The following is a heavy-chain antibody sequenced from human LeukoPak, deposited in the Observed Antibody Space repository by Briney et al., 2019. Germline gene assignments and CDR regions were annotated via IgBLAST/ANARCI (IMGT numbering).Heavy chain of an antibody. Sequence: SETLSLTCTVSGGSISSGGYYWSWIRQHPGKGLEWIGYIYYSGSTYYNPSLKSRVTISVDTSKNQFSLKLSSVTAADTAVYYCARAKGTTVVTRYFDYWGQGTLVTVSS. CDR3: ARAKGTTVVTRYFDY. CDR1: GGSISSGGYY. CDR2: IYYSGST. J-gene: IGHJ4*02. V-gene: IGHV4-31*03. D-gene: IGHD4-23*01.